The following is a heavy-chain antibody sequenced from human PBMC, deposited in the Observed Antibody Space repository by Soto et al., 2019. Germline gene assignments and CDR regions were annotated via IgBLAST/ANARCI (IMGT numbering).Heavy chain of an antibody. CDR2: IYSGGST. CDR3: GRDCSSLYTGDY. D-gene: IGHD6-13*01. Sequence: GGSLRLSCAASGFTVSTKYMSWVRQAPGKGLEWVSVIYSGGSTYYADSVKGRFTISRDNSKNTLYLQMNSLRAEETAVYYCGRDCSSLYTGDYWGQVTLVTVSS. J-gene: IGHJ4*02. V-gene: IGHV3-66*01. CDR1: GFTVSTKY.